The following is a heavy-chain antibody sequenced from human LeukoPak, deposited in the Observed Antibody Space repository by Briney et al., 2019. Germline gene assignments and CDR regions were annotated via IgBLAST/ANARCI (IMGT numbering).Heavy chain of an antibody. D-gene: IGHD6-13*01. CDR2: IYYSGST. CDR3: ARVRSSWYLDY. Sequence: SETLSLTCTVSGGSISSGSYYWSWIRQPPGKGLEWIGSIYYSGSTYYNPSLKSRVTISVDTSKNQFSLKLSSVTAADTAVYYCARVRSSWYLDYWGQGTLVTVSS. V-gene: IGHV4-39*07. J-gene: IGHJ4*02. CDR1: GGSISSGSYY.